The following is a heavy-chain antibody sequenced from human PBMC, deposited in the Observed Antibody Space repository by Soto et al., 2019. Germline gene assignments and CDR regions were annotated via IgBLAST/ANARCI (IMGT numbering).Heavy chain of an antibody. CDR2: INPNGGST. V-gene: IGHV1-46*04. D-gene: IGHD3-16*01. CDR1: GYTFTSYS. Sequence: ASVKVSCKASGYTFTSYSIHWVRQAPGQGLEWMGIINPNGGSTSYAQKLQGRVTMTRDTSTSTVYMELSSLTSEDTAVYYCARGRRGSGVMSARFDPWGQGTLVTVSS. J-gene: IGHJ5*02. CDR3: ARGRRGSGVMSARFDP.